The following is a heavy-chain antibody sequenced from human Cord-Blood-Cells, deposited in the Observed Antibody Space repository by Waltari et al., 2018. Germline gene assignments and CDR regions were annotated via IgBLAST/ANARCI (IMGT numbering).Heavy chain of an antibody. J-gene: IGHJ3*02. CDR2: ISYDGSNK. CDR3: AKDWDDAFDI. Sequence: QVQLVESGGGVVQPGRSLRLSCAASGFTFSSSGMHWVRQAPGKGLEWVAVISYDGSNKYYADSVKGRFTISRDNSKNTLYLQMNSLRAEDTAVYYCAKDWDDAFDIWGQGTMVTVSS. D-gene: IGHD1-26*01. CDR1: GFTFSSSG. V-gene: IGHV3-30*18.